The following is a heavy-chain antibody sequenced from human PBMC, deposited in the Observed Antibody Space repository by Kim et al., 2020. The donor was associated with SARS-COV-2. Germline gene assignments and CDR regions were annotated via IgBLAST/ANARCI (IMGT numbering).Heavy chain of an antibody. Sequence: GGSLRLSCAASGFTFSSYGMHWVRQAPGKGLEWVAVISYDGSNKYYADSVKGRFTISRDNSKNTLYLQMNSLRAEDTAVYYCAISSGLDYWGQGTLVTVSS. CDR3: AISSGLDY. CDR1: GFTFSSYG. V-gene: IGHV3-30*03. J-gene: IGHJ4*02. CDR2: ISYDGSNK. D-gene: IGHD6-19*01.